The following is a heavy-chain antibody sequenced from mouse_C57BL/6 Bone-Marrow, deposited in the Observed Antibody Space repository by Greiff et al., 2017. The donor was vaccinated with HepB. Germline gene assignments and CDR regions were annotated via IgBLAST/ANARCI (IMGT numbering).Heavy chain of an antibody. CDR2: IDPEDGET. J-gene: IGHJ3*01. Sequence: VQLQQSGAELVKPGASVKLSCTASGFNIQDYYMHWVKQRPEQGLEWIGRIDPEDGETKYAPNFQGQATITADTSSNTAYLQLSSLTSEDTAVYYCARPYYGSPWCAYWGQGTLVTVSA. D-gene: IGHD1-1*01. V-gene: IGHV14-2*01. CDR3: ARPYYGSPWCAY. CDR1: GFNIQDYY.